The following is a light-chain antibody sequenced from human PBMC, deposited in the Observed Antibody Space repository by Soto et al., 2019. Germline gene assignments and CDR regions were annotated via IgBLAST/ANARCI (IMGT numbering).Light chain of an antibody. CDR2: GAS. CDR3: QQYDNWPYT. CDR1: QSVSNT. J-gene: IGKJ2*01. V-gene: IGKV3-15*01. Sequence: EIVMTQSPVTLSVSPGERATLSCRASQSVSNTLAWYQQKPGQAPRLLMYGASIRATGIPARFSGGGSGTQFTLTISSLQSEDFAVYYCQQYDNWPYTFGQGTKVDIK.